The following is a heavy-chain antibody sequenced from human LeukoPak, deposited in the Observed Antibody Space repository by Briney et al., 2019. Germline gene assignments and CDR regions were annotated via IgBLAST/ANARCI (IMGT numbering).Heavy chain of an antibody. CDR1: GFTFSTYS. CDR2: ISSSSSYI. J-gene: IGHJ4*02. CDR3: ARFALKTPPTD. V-gene: IGHV3-21*06. Sequence: PGGSLRLSCAASGFTFSTYSMNWVRQAPGKGLEWVSSISSSSSYIYYADSVKGRFTISRDNAKNSLYLQMNSLRAEDTAVYYCARFALKTPPTDWGQGTLVTVSS.